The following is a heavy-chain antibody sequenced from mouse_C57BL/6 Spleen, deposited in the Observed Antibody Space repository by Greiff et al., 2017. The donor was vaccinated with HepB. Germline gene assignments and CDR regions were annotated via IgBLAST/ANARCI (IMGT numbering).Heavy chain of an antibody. J-gene: IGHJ4*01. CDR2: INPNYGTT. D-gene: IGHD1-1*01. CDR1: GYSFTDYH. CDR3: ARSLRYAMDY. V-gene: IGHV1-39*01. Sequence: LQESGASVQISCKASGYSFTDYHMNWVKQSTGKSLEWIGVINPNYGTTSYNQKFKGKATLTVDQSSSTAYMQLNSLTSEDSSVYYCARSLRYAMDYWGQGTSVTVSS.